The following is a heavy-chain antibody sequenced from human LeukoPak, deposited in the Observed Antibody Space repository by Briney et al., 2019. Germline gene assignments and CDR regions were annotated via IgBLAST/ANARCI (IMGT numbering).Heavy chain of an antibody. CDR3: ARGIDYGSGSLGSDY. V-gene: IGHV4-39*07. CDR1: GGSISSSSYY. Sequence: PSENLSLTCTVSGGSISSSSYYWGWIRQSPGKGLEWIGSVYFSGTTYYYPSLKSRVTISVDTSKNQFSLKLNSVSAADTAVYYCARGIDYGSGSLGSDYWGQGTLVTVSS. CDR2: VYFSGTT. D-gene: IGHD3-10*01. J-gene: IGHJ4*02.